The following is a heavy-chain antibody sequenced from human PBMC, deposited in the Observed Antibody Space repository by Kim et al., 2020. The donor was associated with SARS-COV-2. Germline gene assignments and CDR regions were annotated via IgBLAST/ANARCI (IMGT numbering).Heavy chain of an antibody. Sequence: SNYYTPYLKSRVTISVDTSKNQFSMKLSSVTAADTAVYYCARLWPDYFADWGQRTLVTVSS. CDR2: SN. V-gene: IGHV4-31*02. CDR3: ARLWPDYFAD. D-gene: IGHD3-16*01. J-gene: IGHJ4*02.